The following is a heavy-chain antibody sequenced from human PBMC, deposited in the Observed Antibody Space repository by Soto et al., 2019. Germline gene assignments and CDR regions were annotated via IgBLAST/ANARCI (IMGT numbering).Heavy chain of an antibody. CDR1: GDSFNNDG. V-gene: IGHV1-69*06. J-gene: IGHJ6*02. Sequence: QVQLVQSGAEVKKPGSSVKVSCKASGDSFNNDGVNWVRQAPGQGLECVGGIIPHFGPAKYPQKFQGRATITADTPTNTVFMELLSLTSDDTAIYYCARGALLDWHNYFALDVWGQGTSVTVSS. CDR2: IIPHFGPA. D-gene: IGHD3-9*01. CDR3: ARGALLDWHNYFALDV.